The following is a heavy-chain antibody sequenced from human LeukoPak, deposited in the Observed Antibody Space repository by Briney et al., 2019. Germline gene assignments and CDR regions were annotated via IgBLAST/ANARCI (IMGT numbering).Heavy chain of an antibody. CDR3: ARDSEGIQLHLDY. CDR1: GFTFSSYG. Sequence: PGGSLRLSCAASGFTFSSYGMHWVRRAPGKGLEWVAVIWYDGSNKYYADSVKGRFTISRDNSKNTLYLQMNSLRAEDTAVYYCARDSEGIQLHLDYWGQGTLVTVSS. D-gene: IGHD5-18*01. V-gene: IGHV3-33*01. J-gene: IGHJ4*02. CDR2: IWYDGSNK.